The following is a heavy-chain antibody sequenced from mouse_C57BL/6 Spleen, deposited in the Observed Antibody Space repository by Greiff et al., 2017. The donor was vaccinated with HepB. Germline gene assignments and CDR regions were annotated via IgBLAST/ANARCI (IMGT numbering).Heavy chain of an antibody. CDR3: TRRVIIYYDYDERFAY. J-gene: IGHJ3*01. Sequence: VQLQQSGAELVRPGASVTLSCKASGYTFTDYEMHWVKQTPVHGLEWIGAIDPETGGTAYNQKFKGKAILTADTSSSTAYMELRSLTSEDSAVYYCTRRVIIYYDYDERFAYWGQGTLVTVSA. V-gene: IGHV1-15*01. CDR2: IDPETGGT. D-gene: IGHD2-4*01. CDR1: GYTFTDYE.